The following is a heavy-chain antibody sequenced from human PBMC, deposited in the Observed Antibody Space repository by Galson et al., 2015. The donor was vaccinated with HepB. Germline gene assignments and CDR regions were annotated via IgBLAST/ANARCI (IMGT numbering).Heavy chain of an antibody. CDR2: ISAHNANT. CDR3: ARVGRRRYYYDSSHVFGVDV. V-gene: IGHV1-18*04. D-gene: IGHD3-22*01. J-gene: IGHJ6*02. CDR1: GYAFSTYG. Sequence: SVKVSCKASGYAFSTYGVSWARQAPGQGLEWMGWISAHNANTNYAQKFQGRVPMTTDTYTSTAYMDLRSLRSDDTAVYYCARVGRRRYYYDSSHVFGVDVWGQGTTVIVSS.